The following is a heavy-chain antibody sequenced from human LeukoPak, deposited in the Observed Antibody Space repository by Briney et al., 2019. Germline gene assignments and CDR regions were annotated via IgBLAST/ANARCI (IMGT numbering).Heavy chain of an antibody. V-gene: IGHV3-9*01. J-gene: IGHJ3*02. CDR3: AKDPDYQLLSRAAFDI. CDR2: ISWSSGSI. D-gene: IGHD2-2*01. Sequence: GGSLRLSCAASGFTFDDYAMHWVRQAPGKGLEWVSGISWSSGSIGYADSVKGRFTVSRDNAKNSLYLQMNSLRAEDTAIYYCAKDPDYQLLSRAAFDIWGQGTMVTVSS. CDR1: GFTFDDYA.